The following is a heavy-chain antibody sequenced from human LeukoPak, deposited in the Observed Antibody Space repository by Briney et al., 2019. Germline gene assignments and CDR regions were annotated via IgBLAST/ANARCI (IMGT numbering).Heavy chain of an antibody. D-gene: IGHD6-13*01. V-gene: IGHV3-66*02. CDR2: LYPGGNT. Sequence: TGGSLRLSCAASGLTVSKTYMSWVRQAPGEGLEWVSVLYPGGNTYYADSVKGRFTISRDNSKNTLYLQMNSLRTEDTAVYYCAADGYSSSWFLYWGQGTLVTVSS. CDR1: GLTVSKTY. CDR3: AADGYSSSWFLY. J-gene: IGHJ4*02.